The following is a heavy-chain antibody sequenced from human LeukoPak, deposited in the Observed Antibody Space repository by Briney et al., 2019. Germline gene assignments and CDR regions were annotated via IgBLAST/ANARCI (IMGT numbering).Heavy chain of an antibody. Sequence: GGSLRLPCVASGFTFTNNWMTWVRQAPGKGLEWVANMKPDGSEIYYVDSVKGRFTISRDNAKNSVYLQMNSLRAEDTAVYYCARGKAVDQWGQGTLVTVSS. D-gene: IGHD2-15*01. CDR2: MKPDGSEI. J-gene: IGHJ4*02. CDR3: ARGKAVDQ. CDR1: GFTFTNNW. V-gene: IGHV3-7*05.